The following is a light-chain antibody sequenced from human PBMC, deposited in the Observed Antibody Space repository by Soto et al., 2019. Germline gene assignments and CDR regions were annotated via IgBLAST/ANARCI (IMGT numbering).Light chain of an antibody. Sequence: QSALTQPASVSGSPGQSITISCTGTSSDVGGYNYVSWYQQHPGKAPKLMIYDVSNRPSGLSNRFSGSKSGNTASLTISGLQADDEADYYCSSYTSSSLLVFGTGTKVTVL. CDR1: SSDVGGYNY. V-gene: IGLV2-14*01. CDR2: DVS. J-gene: IGLJ1*01. CDR3: SSYTSSSLLV.